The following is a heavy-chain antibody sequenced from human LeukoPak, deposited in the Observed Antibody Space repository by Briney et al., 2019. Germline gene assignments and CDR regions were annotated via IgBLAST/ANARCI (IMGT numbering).Heavy chain of an antibody. V-gene: IGHV3-48*03. CDR3: ARDEGSAWLPYYFDY. J-gene: IGHJ4*02. D-gene: IGHD6-19*01. CDR2: ISSSGSTI. CDR1: GFTFSSYE. Sequence: PGGSLRLSCAASGFTFSSYEMNWVRQAPGKGLEWVSYISSSGSTIYYADSVKGRFTISRDNAKNSLYLQMNSLRAEDTAVYYCARDEGSAWLPYYFDYWGQGTLVTVSS.